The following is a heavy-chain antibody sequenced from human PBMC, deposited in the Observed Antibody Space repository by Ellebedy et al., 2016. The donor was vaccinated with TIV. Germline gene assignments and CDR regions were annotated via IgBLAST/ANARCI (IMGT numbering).Heavy chain of an antibody. V-gene: IGHV3-48*02. D-gene: IGHD3-10*01. CDR1: GFTFSSYW. CDR2: ISGSTSRI. J-gene: IGHJ4*02. Sequence: GESLKISCAASGFTFSSYWMHWVRQAPGKGLECVSYISGSTSRIYYADSVKGRFTISRDNAKNSLYLQMNSLRDEDTAVYYCATTTPYGTTWFGSIDYWGQGTLVTVSS. CDR3: ATTTPYGTTWFGSIDY.